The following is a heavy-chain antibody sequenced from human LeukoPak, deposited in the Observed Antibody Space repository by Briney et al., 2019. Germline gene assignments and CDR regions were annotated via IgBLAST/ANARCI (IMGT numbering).Heavy chain of an antibody. V-gene: IGHV3-7*01. CDR1: GFTFDDYA. J-gene: IGHJ4*02. CDR2: IKQDGSEK. Sequence: GGSLRLSCAASGFTFDDYAMSWVRQAPGKGLEWVANIKQDGSEKYYVDSVKGRFTISRDNAKNSLYLQMNSLRAEDTAVYYCARVVVGATRYFDYWGQGTLVTVSS. CDR3: ARVVVGATRYFDY. D-gene: IGHD1-26*01.